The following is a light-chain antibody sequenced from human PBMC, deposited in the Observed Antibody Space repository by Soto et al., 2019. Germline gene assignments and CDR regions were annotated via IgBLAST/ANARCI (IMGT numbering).Light chain of an antibody. Sequence: DIQMTQSPSTLSASVGDRVTITCRASQSISSWLAWYQQKPGQAPKLLIYKASSLESGVPSRFSGSGSGTEFTLTISSLQPDDFATYYCQHYNTYSGTFGPGTKVEIK. CDR2: KAS. CDR3: QHYNTYSGT. CDR1: QSISSW. J-gene: IGKJ3*01. V-gene: IGKV1-5*03.